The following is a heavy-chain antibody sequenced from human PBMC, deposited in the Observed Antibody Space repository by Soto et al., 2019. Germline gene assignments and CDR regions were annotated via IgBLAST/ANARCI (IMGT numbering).Heavy chain of an antibody. CDR1: GFTFSSYW. J-gene: IGHJ4*02. Sequence: PGGSLRLSCAASGFTFSSYWMSWVRQAPGKGLEWISYISSSSSTIYYADSVKGRFTISRDNAKNSLYLQMNSLRDEDTAVYYCARGELRRPPCSGGSCYSDYWGQGTLVTVSS. CDR3: ARGELRRPPCSGGSCYSDY. CDR2: ISSSSSTI. V-gene: IGHV3-48*02. D-gene: IGHD2-15*01.